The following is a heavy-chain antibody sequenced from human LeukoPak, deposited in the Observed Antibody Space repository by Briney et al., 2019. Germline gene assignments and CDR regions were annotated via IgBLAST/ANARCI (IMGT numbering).Heavy chain of an antibody. V-gene: IGHV3-23*01. CDR2: IFGSGGST. D-gene: IGHD6-19*01. CDR3: AKTTTGYSSGRFPGWPVDY. CDR1: GFTFSSYA. J-gene: IGHJ4*02. Sequence: GGSLRLSFAASGFTFSSYAMYWVRQAPGKGLEWVSGIFGSGGSTHYADSVKGRFTISRDNSKNTVYLQMNSLRAEDTAVYYCAKTTTGYSSGRFPGWPVDYWGQGTLVTVSS.